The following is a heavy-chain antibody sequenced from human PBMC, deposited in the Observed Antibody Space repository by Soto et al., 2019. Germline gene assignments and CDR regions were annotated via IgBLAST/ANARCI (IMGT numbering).Heavy chain of an antibody. CDR1: GFSFRNYA. CDR3: AKEAEENENVPIPGDN. CDR2: LSGSGTMR. Sequence: EVQLLESGGGLVQPGGSLRLSCAASGFSFRNYAMTWVRQAPGKGLEWVSGLSGSGTMRYYADSVRGRFIISRDNAKNILFLQMDNLRVKDSAVYYCAKEAEENENVPIPGDNWGQGTPVTVSS. D-gene: IGHD1-1*01. V-gene: IGHV3-23*01. J-gene: IGHJ4*02.